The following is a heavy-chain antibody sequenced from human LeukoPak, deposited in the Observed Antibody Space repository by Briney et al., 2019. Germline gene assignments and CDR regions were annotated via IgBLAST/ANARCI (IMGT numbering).Heavy chain of an antibody. V-gene: IGHV4-39*07. CDR3: ARQASITMVRGVIAHFDY. CDR1: GGSISSSSYY. CDR2: IYYSAST. Sequence: SETLSLTCTVSGGSISSSSYYWGWIRQPPGKGLEWIGSIYYSASTNYNPSLKSRVTISADTSKNHFSLKLTSVTAADTAVYYCARQASITMVRGVIAHFDYWGQGTLVTVSS. J-gene: IGHJ4*02. D-gene: IGHD3-10*01.